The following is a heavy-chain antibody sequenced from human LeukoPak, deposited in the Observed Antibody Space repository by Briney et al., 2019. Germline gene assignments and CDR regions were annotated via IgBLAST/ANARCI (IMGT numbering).Heavy chain of an antibody. CDR2: INHSGNT. D-gene: IGHD1-26*01. Sequence: SETLSLTCAVYGGSLSGYYWSWIRQPPGKGLEWIGEINHSGNTNYNPSLKSRVTMSVATSKNHFYLKLSSVTAADTAVYYCARQGSGTSYYYYTFPYWGQGTLVTVSS. V-gene: IGHV4-34*01. CDR3: ARQGSGTSYYYYTFPY. CDR1: GGSLSGYY. J-gene: IGHJ4*02.